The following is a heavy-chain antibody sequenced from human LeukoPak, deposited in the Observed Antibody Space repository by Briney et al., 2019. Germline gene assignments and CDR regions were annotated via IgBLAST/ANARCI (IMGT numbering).Heavy chain of an antibody. V-gene: IGHV4-59*11. CDR2: IYYSGST. CDR3: SREAQGDYGSGSCNNCFGY. D-gene: IGHD3-10*01. Sequence: SETLSLTCIVSGGSFSSHYWTWIRQPPGKGLEWIGHIYYSGSTNYNPSLKSRVTISVDTSKNQFSLELSSVTAAYTALYHCSREAQGDYGSGSCNNCFGYLGQGTLGNGSS. J-gene: IGHJ4*02. CDR1: GGSFSSHY.